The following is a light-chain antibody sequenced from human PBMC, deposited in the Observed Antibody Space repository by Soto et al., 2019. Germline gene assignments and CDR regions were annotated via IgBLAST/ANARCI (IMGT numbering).Light chain of an antibody. J-gene: IGKJ5*01. CDR3: QQYNNWRLIT. CDR2: GAS. Sequence: ETVMTQSPDTLYVSPGEGATLSCRASQSVRTKLAWYQQKAGQAPRLLIYGASTRATGIPDRFSGSGSGTEFTLTISSLQSEDFAVYYCQQYNNWRLITFGQGTRLEIK. V-gene: IGKV3-15*01. CDR1: QSVRTK.